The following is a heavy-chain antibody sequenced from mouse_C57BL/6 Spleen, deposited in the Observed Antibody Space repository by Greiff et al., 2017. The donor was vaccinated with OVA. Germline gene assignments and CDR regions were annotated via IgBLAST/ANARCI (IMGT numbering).Heavy chain of an antibody. CDR1: GYTFTRYW. Sequence: QVQLQQPGAELVKPGASVKMSCTASGYTFTRYWITWVKQRPGQGLAWIGDIYPGSGGTKYNEQLQSKATLTVDTSSSTAYMQLSSLTSEDSAVYYCARAYEGYYVSPWFAFWGQGTLVTVSA. CDR3: ARAYEGYYVSPWFAF. V-gene: IGHV1-55*01. D-gene: IGHD2-3*01. J-gene: IGHJ3*01. CDR2: IYPGSGGT.